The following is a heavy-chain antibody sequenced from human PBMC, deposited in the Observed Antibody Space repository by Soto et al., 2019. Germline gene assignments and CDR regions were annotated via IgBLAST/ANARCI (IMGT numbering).Heavy chain of an antibody. Sequence: ASVKVSCKASGYIFISYGISWVRQAPGQGLEWMGWISAYNGNTKYVQKLQGRVTMTTDTSTSTAYMELRSLRFDDTAVYYCARDGGGYCSGGSCYSAYFQHWGQGTLVTVSS. J-gene: IGHJ1*01. V-gene: IGHV1-18*01. CDR3: ARDGGGYCSGGSCYSAYFQH. D-gene: IGHD2-15*01. CDR2: ISAYNGNT. CDR1: GYIFISYG.